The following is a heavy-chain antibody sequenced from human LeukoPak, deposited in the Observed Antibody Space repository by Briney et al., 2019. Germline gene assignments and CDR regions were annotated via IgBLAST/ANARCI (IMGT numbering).Heavy chain of an antibody. D-gene: IGHD5-18*01. V-gene: IGHV4-38-2*02. Sequence: PSETLSLTCTVSGYSISSGYYWGWIRQPPGKGLEWIGSIYHSGSTYYNPSLKSRVTISVDTSKNQFSLKLASVTAADTAIYYCAKGAGGFSYYNWFDPWGQGTLVTVSS. CDR2: IYHSGST. J-gene: IGHJ5*02. CDR1: GYSISSGYY. CDR3: AKGAGGFSYYNWFDP.